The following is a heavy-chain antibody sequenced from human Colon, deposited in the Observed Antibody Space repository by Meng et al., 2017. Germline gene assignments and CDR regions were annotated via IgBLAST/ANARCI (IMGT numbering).Heavy chain of an antibody. Sequence: QVPLQQSGPGPVKPSHTLSLPCAISGDSVSSNRALWHGVRQSPSRGLEWLGQTYYRSEWQNHYGVSVKSRITITADTSRNQFSLNLNSVTPEDTAVYYCTTWYGEYWGQGTLVTVSS. V-gene: IGHV6-1*01. D-gene: IGHD3-10*01. J-gene: IGHJ4*02. CDR3: TTWYGEY. CDR2: TYYRSEWQN. CDR1: GDSVSSNRAL.